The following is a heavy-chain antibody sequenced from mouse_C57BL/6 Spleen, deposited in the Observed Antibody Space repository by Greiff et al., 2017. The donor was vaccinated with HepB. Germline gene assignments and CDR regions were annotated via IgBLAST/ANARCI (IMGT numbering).Heavy chain of an antibody. Sequence: VQLQQPGAELVMPGASVKLSCKASGYTFTSYWMHWVKQRPGQGLEWIGEIDPSDSYTNYNQKFKGKSTLTVDKSSSTAYMQLSSLTSEDSAVYYCATLPYYFDYWGQGTTLTVSS. CDR2: IDPSDSYT. D-gene: IGHD2-1*01. J-gene: IGHJ2*01. CDR1: GYTFTSYW. V-gene: IGHV1-69*01. CDR3: ATLPYYFDY.